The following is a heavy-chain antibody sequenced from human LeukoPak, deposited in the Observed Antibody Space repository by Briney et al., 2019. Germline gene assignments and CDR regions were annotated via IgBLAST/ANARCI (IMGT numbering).Heavy chain of an antibody. Sequence: ASVKVSCKVSGYTLTELSMHWVRQAPGKGLEWMGGFDPEDGETIYAQKFQGRVTMTGDTSTDTAYMELSSLRSEDTAVYYCATSRPEYHYDILTGYHYRNWFDPWGQGTLVTVSS. J-gene: IGHJ5*02. CDR3: ATSRPEYHYDILTGYHYRNWFDP. D-gene: IGHD3-9*01. CDR1: GYTLTELS. CDR2: FDPEDGET. V-gene: IGHV1-24*01.